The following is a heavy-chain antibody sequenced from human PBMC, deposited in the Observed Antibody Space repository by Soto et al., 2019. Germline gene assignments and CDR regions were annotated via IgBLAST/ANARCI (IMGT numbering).Heavy chain of an antibody. D-gene: IGHD4-17*01. J-gene: IGHJ2*01. CDR1: GGSISGGVYY. CDR2: IFDSGST. CDR3: AREIIPLTTDWYFDL. V-gene: IGHV4-30-4*01. Sequence: QVQLQESGPGLVKPSQTLSLTCTVSGGSISGGVYYWSWIRQPPGKGLGWIGYIFDSGSTYYNPSLTSRFTISVDTSKNQFSLRLSSVTAADTAVYYCAREIIPLTTDWYFDLWGRGTLVTVSS.